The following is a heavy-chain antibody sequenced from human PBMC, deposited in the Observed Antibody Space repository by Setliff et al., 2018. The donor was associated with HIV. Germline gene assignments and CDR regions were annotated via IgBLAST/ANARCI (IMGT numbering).Heavy chain of an antibody. Sequence: PSETLSLTCAVSGVTFSSNNYYWGWIRQPPGKGLEWIGTVFHSGGTNYNPSLKSRVTISVDTSKNQFSLKVNSVTAADRAVYFCARVRIATVGSYYYYYMDVWGKGTTVTVSS. V-gene: IGHV4-39*07. CDR3: ARVRIATVGSYYYYYMDV. CDR1: GVTFSSNNYY. D-gene: IGHD6-13*01. J-gene: IGHJ6*03. CDR2: VFHSGGT.